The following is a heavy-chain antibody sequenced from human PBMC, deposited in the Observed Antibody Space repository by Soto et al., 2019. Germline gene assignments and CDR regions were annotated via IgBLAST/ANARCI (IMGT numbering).Heavy chain of an antibody. CDR1: GYTITDNY. Sequence: ASVKVSCKASGYTITDNYMRWVREAPGQGLEWRGWINPNGGTNYAQKFQGRVTMTRDTSISTAYMELSRLRSDDPAVYYCARSLTTLTTLLDYWGQGTLVTVSS. J-gene: IGHJ4*02. D-gene: IGHD4-17*01. CDR3: ARSLTTLTTLLDY. V-gene: IGHV1-2*02. CDR2: INPNGGT.